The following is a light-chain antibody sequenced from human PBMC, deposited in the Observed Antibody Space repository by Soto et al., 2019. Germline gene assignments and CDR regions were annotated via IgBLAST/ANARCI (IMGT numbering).Light chain of an antibody. CDR3: ATWDDSLYGMV. J-gene: IGLJ2*01. CDR1: SSNIGRNP. V-gene: IGLV1-44*01. Sequence: QSVLTQPPSASGTPGQRVTISCSGGSSNIGRNPVNWYLQLPGTAPKLLIYTNNQRPSGVPDRVSASKSGTSASLTISGLQSEDEADYYCATWDDSLYGMVFGGGPQLTVL. CDR2: TNN.